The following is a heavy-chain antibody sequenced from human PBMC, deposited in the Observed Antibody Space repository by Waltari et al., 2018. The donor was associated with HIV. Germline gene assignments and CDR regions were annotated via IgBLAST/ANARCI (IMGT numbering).Heavy chain of an antibody. D-gene: IGHD4-17*01. V-gene: IGHV3-9*03. CDR1: GFTFDDYA. CDR2: ISWNSGTV. J-gene: IGHJ2*01. CDR3: AKDKRSGYGGNSVWYFDL. Sequence: EVQLVESGGGLVQPGRSLRLSCAASGFTFDDYAMHWVRQAPGKGLEWVSGISWNSGTVGYAESVKGRFTISRDNAKNALYLQRNSLRAKDLALYYCAKDKRSGYGGNSVWYFDLWGRGTLVTVSS.